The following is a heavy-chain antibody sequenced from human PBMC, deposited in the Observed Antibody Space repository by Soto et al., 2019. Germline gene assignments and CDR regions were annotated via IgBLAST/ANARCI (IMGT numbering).Heavy chain of an antibody. CDR3: ARESEDLTSNFDY. V-gene: IGHV3-21*06. CDR1: GFTFTRYS. CDR2: ISSATNYI. J-gene: IGHJ4*02. Sequence: GGSLRLSCAASGFTFTRYSMNWVRQAPGKGLEWVSSISSATNYIYYGDSMKGRFTISRDNAKNSLYLEMNSLRAEDTAVYYCARESEDLTSNFDYWGQGXLVTVYS.